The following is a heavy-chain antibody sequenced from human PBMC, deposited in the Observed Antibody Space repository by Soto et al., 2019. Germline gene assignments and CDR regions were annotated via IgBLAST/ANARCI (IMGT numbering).Heavy chain of an antibody. V-gene: IGHV4-34*01. CDR1: GGSFSGYY. J-gene: IGHJ4*02. CDR2: INHSGST. Sequence: SETLSLTCAVYGGSFSGYYWSWIRQPPGKGLEWIGEINHSGSTNYNPSLKSRVTISVDTSKNQFSLKLSSVTAADTAVYYCARATYDFWSCYYRFGYYFAYWGQGTLVTVSS. D-gene: IGHD3-3*01. CDR3: ARATYDFWSCYYRFGYYFAY.